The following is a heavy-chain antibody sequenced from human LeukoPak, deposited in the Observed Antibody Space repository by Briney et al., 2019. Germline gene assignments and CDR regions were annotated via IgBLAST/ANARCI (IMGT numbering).Heavy chain of an antibody. CDR2: ISTGTNYK. Sequence: PGESLRLSCVVSGFNFTAYSINWVRQAPGTGLEWVSSISTGTNYKYYADSVKGRFTISRDNAKNSVYLQMNSLRVGETAVYYCATGGLYSSSETWGQGTLVIVSS. CDR3: ATGGLYSSSET. CDR1: GFNFTAYS. J-gene: IGHJ5*02. V-gene: IGHV3-21*01. D-gene: IGHD6-6*01.